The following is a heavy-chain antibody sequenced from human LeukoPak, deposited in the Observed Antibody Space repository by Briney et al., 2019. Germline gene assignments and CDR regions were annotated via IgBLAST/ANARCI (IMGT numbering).Heavy chain of an antibody. CDR2: IYHSGST. J-gene: IGHJ6*02. D-gene: IGHD4-17*01. V-gene: IGHV4-30-2*01. Sequence: SETLSLTCIVSGDSISSYSWSWIRQPPGKGLEWIEYIYHSGSTYYNPSLKSRVTISVDRSKNQFSLKLSSVTAADTAVYYCARALDTAVATFYYYYYGMDVWGQGTTVTVSS. CDR3: ARALDTAVATFYYYYYGMDV. CDR1: GDSISSYS.